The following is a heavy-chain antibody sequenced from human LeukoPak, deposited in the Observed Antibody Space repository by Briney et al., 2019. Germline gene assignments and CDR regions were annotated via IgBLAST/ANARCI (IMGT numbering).Heavy chain of an antibody. V-gene: IGHV3-64*01. CDR2: ISSNGGST. Sequence: GGSLRLSCAASGFTFSSYAMHWVRQAPGKGLEYVSAISSNGGSTYYANSVKGRFTISRDNSKNTLYLQMGSLRAEDMAVYYCARGTFYFDYWGQGALVTVSS. CDR3: ARGTFYFDY. J-gene: IGHJ4*02. CDR1: GFTFSSYA.